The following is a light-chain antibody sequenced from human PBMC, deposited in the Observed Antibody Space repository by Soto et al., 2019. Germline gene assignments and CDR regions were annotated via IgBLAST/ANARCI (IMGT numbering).Light chain of an antibody. Sequence: QSALTQPASVSGSPGQSITISCTGSSSDVGSYNLVSWHQQYPGKAPKLMIYEGSKRPSGVSIRFSGSKSGNTASLTISGLQAEDEVVYYCCSYAGRSTLVFGGGTKLTVL. J-gene: IGLJ3*02. CDR3: CSYAGRSTLV. CDR1: SSDVGSYNL. CDR2: EGS. V-gene: IGLV2-23*01.